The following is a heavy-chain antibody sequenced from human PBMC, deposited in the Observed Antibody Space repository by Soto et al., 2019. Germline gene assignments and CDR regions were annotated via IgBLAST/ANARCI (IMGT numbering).Heavy chain of an antibody. CDR1: GFTFSSYG. CDR2: SSATGAGT. J-gene: IGHJ4*02. V-gene: IGHV3-23*01. D-gene: IGHD6-6*01. Sequence: GGSLRLSCAASGFTFSSYGMTWVRQAPGKGLEWVSFSSATGAGTYYADSVKGRFTISRDNAKNSLYLQMNSLRDEDTAVYYCARVTRSSSPDYWGQGPLVTVSS. CDR3: ARVTRSSSPDY.